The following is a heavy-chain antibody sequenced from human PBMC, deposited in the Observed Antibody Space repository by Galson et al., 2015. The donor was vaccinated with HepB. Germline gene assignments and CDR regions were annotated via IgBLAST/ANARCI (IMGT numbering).Heavy chain of an antibody. CDR2: IFWNGDQ. J-gene: IGHJ3*02. Sequence: PALVKPTQTLTLTCSVSGFSLNTGGVGVGWVRQPPGKALEWLALIFWNGDQRYNQILRSRLTISRDTSKSQVVLTLTNLDPADTGTYYCAHRYSTWGSGPMYRAFHTWGQGTVVTVSS. D-gene: IGHD3-10*01. V-gene: IGHV2-5*01. CDR1: GFSLNTGGVG. CDR3: AHRYSTWGSGPMYRAFHT.